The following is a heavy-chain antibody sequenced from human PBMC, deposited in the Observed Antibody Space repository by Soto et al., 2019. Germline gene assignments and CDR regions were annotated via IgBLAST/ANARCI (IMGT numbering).Heavy chain of an antibody. V-gene: IGHV3-23*01. CDR1: GFTFSSYA. CDR3: ALFHDYGDKPDGIEDY. CDR2: ISGSGGST. J-gene: IGHJ4*02. D-gene: IGHD4-17*01. Sequence: GGSLRLSCAASGFTFSSYAMSWVRQAPGKGLEWVSAISGSGGSTYYADSVKGRFTISRDNSKNTLYLQMNSLRAEDTAVYYCALFHDYGDKPDGIEDYWGQGTLVTVSS.